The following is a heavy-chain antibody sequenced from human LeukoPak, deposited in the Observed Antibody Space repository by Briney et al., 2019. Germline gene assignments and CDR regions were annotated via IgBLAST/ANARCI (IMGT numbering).Heavy chain of an antibody. J-gene: IGHJ4*02. Sequence: ASVKVSCKASGYTFSNYDINWVRQAPGQGLEWMGWVNPTRDTSITTAYMELRSLTSDDTAVYFCARGLPLGYCTYGVCYPPKHFDFWGQGTLVTVSS. CDR1: GYTFSNYD. CDR2: VNP. CDR3: ARGLPLGYCTYGVCYPPKHFDF. V-gene: IGHV1-8*02. D-gene: IGHD2-8*01.